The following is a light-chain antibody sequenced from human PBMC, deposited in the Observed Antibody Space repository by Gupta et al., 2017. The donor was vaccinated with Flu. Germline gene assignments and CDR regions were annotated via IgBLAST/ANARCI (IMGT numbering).Light chain of an antibody. Sequence: QTVVTQEPSFSVCPGGTVTLPCGLSSGSVSISYYPSWYQQTPGQAPRALIYSTNTRSSGVPDRFSGSILGNKAALTITGAQADDESDYYCVLYMGSGIWMFGGGTKLTVL. CDR1: SGSVSISYY. CDR2: STN. CDR3: VLYMGSGIWM. J-gene: IGLJ3*02. V-gene: IGLV8-61*01.